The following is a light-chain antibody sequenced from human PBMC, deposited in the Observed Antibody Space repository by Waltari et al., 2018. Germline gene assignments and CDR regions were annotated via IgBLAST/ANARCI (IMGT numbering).Light chain of an antibody. CDR1: QSVSNNY. CDR2: GAS. J-gene: IGKJ4*01. Sequence: NVLTQSPGTLSLSPGERATLSCRASQSVSNNYLAWFQQQPGQAPRLLIIGASSRATGIPDRFSGSGSGTDFTLTISRLEPEDSAVYFCHLYGSARTFGGGTKVEIK. V-gene: IGKV3-20*01. CDR3: HLYGSART.